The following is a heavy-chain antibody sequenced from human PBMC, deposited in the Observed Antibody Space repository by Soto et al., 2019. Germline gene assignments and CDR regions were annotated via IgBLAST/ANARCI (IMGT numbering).Heavy chain of an antibody. V-gene: IGHV1-69*13. J-gene: IGHJ6*02. Sequence: SVKVSCKASGGTFSSYAISWVRQAPGQGLEWMGGIIPIFGTANYAQKFQGRVTITADESTSTAYMELSSLRSEDTAVYYCARDGDGYNSRYYYYYGMDVWGQGTTVTVSS. CDR2: IIPIFGTA. CDR3: ARDGDGYNSRYYYYYGMDV. D-gene: IGHD5-12*01. CDR1: GGTFSSYA.